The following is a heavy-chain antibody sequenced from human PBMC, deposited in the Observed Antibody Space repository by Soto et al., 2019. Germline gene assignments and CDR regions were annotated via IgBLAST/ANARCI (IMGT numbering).Heavy chain of an antibody. Sequence: SETLSLTCGVSGYSISSGYYWGWIRQPPGKGLEWIASIYHSGSTYYNPSLKSRVTISVDTSKNQFSLKVTSVTAADTAVYYCARGAATVTPGWFDPWGQGTLIPVSS. J-gene: IGHJ5*02. D-gene: IGHD4-17*01. V-gene: IGHV4-38-2*01. CDR3: ARGAATVTPGWFDP. CDR1: GYSISSGYY. CDR2: IYHSGST.